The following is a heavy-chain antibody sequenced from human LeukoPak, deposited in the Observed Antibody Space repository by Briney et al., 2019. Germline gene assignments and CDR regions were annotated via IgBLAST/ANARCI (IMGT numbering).Heavy chain of an antibody. D-gene: IGHD2-2*01. J-gene: IGHJ4*02. CDR1: GFTFSNYG. V-gene: IGHV3-30*18. CDR2: ISYGGSYK. Sequence: TGRSLRLSCAASGFTFSNYGMHWVRQAPGKGLEWVTVISYGGSYKYYADSVKGRFTISRDNSKNTLYLQMNSLRAEDTAVYYCAKEKVGVVPAAILDYWGQGTLVTVSS. CDR3: AKEKVGVVPAAILDY.